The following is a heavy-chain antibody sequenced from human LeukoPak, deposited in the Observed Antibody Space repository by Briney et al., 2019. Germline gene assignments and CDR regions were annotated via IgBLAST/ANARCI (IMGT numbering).Heavy chain of an antibody. D-gene: IGHD2-15*01. CDR2: ISSSSSTI. Sequence: PGESLRLSCVASGLTVSSYSMNWVRQAPGKGLEWVSYISSSSSTIYYADSVKGRFTISRDNAKNSLDLQMNSLRDEDTAVYYCARARASGRSGFDYWGQGTLVTVSS. CDR1: GLTVSSYS. CDR3: ARARASGRSGFDY. V-gene: IGHV3-48*02. J-gene: IGHJ4*02.